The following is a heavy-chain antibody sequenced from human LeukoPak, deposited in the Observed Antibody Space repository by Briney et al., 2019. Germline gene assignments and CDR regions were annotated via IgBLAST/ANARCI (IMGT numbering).Heavy chain of an antibody. CDR1: GYSISSGYY. Sequence: SETLSLTCAVSGYSISSGYYWGWIRQPPGKGLEWIGSIYHSGSTYYNPSLKSRVTISVDTSKNQFSLKLSSVTAADTAVYYCARVRNNWNYFSARNNWFDPWGQGTLATVSS. D-gene: IGHD1-7*01. J-gene: IGHJ5*02. CDR3: ARVRNNWNYFSARNNWFDP. V-gene: IGHV4-38-2*01. CDR2: IYHSGST.